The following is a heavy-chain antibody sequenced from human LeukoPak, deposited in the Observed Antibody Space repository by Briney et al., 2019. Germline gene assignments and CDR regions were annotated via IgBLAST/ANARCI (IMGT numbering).Heavy chain of an antibody. J-gene: IGHJ4*02. D-gene: IGHD6-19*01. CDR2: IYSCGST. Sequence: GGSLRLSCAASGFTVSSNYMSWVRQAPGKGLEWVSVIYSCGSTYYADSVKGRFTISRDNSKNTLYLQMNSLRAEDTAVYYCARDGIAVATFDYWGQGTLVTVSS. V-gene: IGHV3-66*01. CDR1: GFTVSSNY. CDR3: ARDGIAVATFDY.